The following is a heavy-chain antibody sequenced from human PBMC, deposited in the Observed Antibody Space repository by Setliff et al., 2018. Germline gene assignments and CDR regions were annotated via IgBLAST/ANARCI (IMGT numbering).Heavy chain of an antibody. CDR2: IYPGDSDT. J-gene: IGHJ3*01. Sequence: PGASLTLSCRGSGYTFSDYWIGWVRQMPGKGLEWMGIIYPGDSDTRYSPSFQGQVTFSADKSISTAYLQWSSLKASGTATYYCARLGSSSWYNDVFDFWGPGTMVTV. V-gene: IGHV5-51*01. CDR3: ARLGSSSWYNDVFDF. D-gene: IGHD6-13*01. CDR1: GYTFSDYW.